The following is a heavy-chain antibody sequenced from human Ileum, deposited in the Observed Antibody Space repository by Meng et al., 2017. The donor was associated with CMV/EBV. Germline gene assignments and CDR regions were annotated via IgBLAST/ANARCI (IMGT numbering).Heavy chain of an antibody. CDR3: ARDHASSSQLLDY. CDR1: GHTFKSCS. D-gene: IGHD6-6*01. V-gene: IGHV1-18*04. CDR2: ISAYNGDI. J-gene: IGHJ4*02. Sequence: HVVQSAAEVKNIRGALKVAFKASGHTFKSCSFSWVRQAPGQGIEWMGWISAYNGDIKYAQKFRDRVTMTTDTSTSTAYMDLRGLRSDDTAVYYCARDHASSSQLLDYWGQGTLVTVSS.